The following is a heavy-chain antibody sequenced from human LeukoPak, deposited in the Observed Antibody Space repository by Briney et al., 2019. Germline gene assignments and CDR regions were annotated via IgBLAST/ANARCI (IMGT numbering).Heavy chain of an antibody. CDR3: AREIGSDRFDP. CDR2: IYYSGST. V-gene: IGHV4-30-4*01. D-gene: IGHD2-15*01. CDR1: GGSISSGDYY. Sequence: SETLSLTCTVSGGSISSGDYYWSWIRQPPGKGLEWIGYIYYSGSTYYNPSLKSRVTISVDTSKNQFSLKLSSVTAADTAVYYCAREIGSDRFDPWGQGTLVTVSS. J-gene: IGHJ5*02.